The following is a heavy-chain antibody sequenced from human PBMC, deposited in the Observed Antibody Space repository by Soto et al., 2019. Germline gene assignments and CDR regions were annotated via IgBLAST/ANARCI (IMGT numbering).Heavy chain of an antibody. CDR1: GFTFSIYD. Sequence: GSLRLSCAASGFTFSIYDMHWVRQATGKGLEWVSAIGTAGDTYYPGSVKGRFTISRENAKNSLYLQMNSLRAGDTAVYYCARLGATDDAFDIWGQGTMVTVS. J-gene: IGHJ3*02. CDR3: ARLGATDDAFDI. V-gene: IGHV3-13*01. CDR2: IGTAGDT. D-gene: IGHD1-26*01.